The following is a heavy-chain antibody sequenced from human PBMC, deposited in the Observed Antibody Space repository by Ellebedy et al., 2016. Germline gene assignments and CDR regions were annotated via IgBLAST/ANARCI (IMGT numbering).Heavy chain of an antibody. V-gene: IGHV3-30*18. CDR2: TAHDGSAT. CDR1: GFIFSDYG. Sequence: GGSLRLSCAASGFIFSDYGMQWVRQAPGKGLEWVAVTAHDGSATHYADSVKGRFTISRDNFRNTVDLQMDSLRPEDSAVYYCAKEATPRAASYFDYWGQGSLVTVSS. J-gene: IGHJ4*02. CDR3: AKEATPRAASYFDY.